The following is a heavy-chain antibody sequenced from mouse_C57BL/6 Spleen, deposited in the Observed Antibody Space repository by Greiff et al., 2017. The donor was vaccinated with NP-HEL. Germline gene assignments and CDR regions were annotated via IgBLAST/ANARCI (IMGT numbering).Heavy chain of an antibody. J-gene: IGHJ3*01. Sequence: EVKLVESGGGLVKPGGSLKLSCAASGFTFSSYTMSWVRQTPEKRLEWVATISGGGGNTYYPDSVKGRITISSDNAKNTLYLHMSRLRSEDTALYYCARHVYSNSWVAYWGQGTLVTVSA. CDR3: ARHVYSNSWVAY. V-gene: IGHV5-9*01. D-gene: IGHD2-5*01. CDR2: ISGGGGNT. CDR1: GFTFSSYT.